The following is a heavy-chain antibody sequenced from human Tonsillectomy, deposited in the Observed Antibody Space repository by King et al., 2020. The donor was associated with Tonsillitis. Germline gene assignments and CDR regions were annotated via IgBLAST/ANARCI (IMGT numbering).Heavy chain of an antibody. CDR1: GFSLSTSGVG. J-gene: IGHJ5*02. Sequence: HITLKESGPTLVKPTQTLTLTCTFSGFSLSTSGVGVGWIRQPPGKALEWLALIYWNDDKRYSPSLKSRLTITKDTSKNQVVLTMTNMDPVDTATYYCAHSQIYYDILTGYSGSWFDPWGQGTLVTVSS. D-gene: IGHD3-9*01. V-gene: IGHV2-5*01. CDR2: IYWNDDK. CDR3: AHSQIYYDILTGYSGSWFDP.